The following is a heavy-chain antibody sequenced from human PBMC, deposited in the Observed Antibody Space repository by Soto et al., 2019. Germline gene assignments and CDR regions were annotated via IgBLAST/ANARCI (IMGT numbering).Heavy chain of an antibody. V-gene: IGHV1-18*04. J-gene: IGHJ6*02. D-gene: IGHD1-26*01. CDR3: ARDSECSGSCWGNHYYYYGMDV. CDR1: GYTFTSYG. CDR2: ISAYNGNT. Sequence: ASVKVSCKASGYTFTSYGISWVRQARGQGLEWMGWISAYNGNTNYAQKLQGRVTMTTDTSTSTAYMELRSLRSDDTAVYYCARDSECSGSCWGNHYYYYGMDVWGQGTTVTVSS.